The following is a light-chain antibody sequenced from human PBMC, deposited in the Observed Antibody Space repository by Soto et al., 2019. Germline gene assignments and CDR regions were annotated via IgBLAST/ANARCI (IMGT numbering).Light chain of an antibody. V-gene: IGKV1-33*01. Sequence: IQMAQSPSSLSASVGDSITSRCQASQDIKNYLNWYQQKSGKAPKLLIYDASDLETGVPSRFSGSGSGTDFTFTINSLQPEDIATYYCQQYDNLPLTFGGGTKVDIK. CDR3: QQYDNLPLT. CDR2: DAS. CDR1: QDIKNY. J-gene: IGKJ4*01.